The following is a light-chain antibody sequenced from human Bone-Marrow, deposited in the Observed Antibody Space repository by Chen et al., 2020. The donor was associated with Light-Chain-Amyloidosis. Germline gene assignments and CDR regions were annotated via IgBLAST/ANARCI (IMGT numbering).Light chain of an antibody. CDR3: QVCDRSSDLPV. CDR1: NIGSTS. Sequence: SYVLTQPSSVSVAPGQTATIACGGNNIGSTSVHWYQQTPGQAPLLVVYDDSDRPSGIPERLSGSSSGNTATLTISRVEAGDEADYYWQVCDRSSDLPVFGGGSKLTVL. V-gene: IGLV3-21*02. CDR2: DDS. J-gene: IGLJ3*02.